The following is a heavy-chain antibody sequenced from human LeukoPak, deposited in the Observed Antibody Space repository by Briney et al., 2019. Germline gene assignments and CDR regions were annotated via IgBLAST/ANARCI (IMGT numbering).Heavy chain of an antibody. CDR3: ARDQDIVVVVAATLDY. D-gene: IGHD2-15*01. Sequence: ASVKVSCKASGYTFTGYYMHWMRQAPGQGLEWMGWINPNSGGTNYAQKFQGRVTMTRDTSISTAYMELSRLRSDDTAVYYCARDQDIVVVVAATLDYWGQGTLVTVSS. CDR1: GYTFTGYY. J-gene: IGHJ4*02. V-gene: IGHV1-2*02. CDR2: INPNSGGT.